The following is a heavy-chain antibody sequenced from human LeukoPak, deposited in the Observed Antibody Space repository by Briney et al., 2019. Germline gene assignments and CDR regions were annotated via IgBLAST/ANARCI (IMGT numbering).Heavy chain of an antibody. J-gene: IGHJ6*03. D-gene: IGHD2-21*02. CDR2: ITGSGGHT. CDR3: TKDLTDFHYYYTDV. Sequence: GGSLRLSCEASGFTFNNYALAWVRQSPGKGLEWVSGITGSGGHTYYAHSGKGRFTISRDSSKNALYLQMYSLRAEDTAVYYCTKDLTDFHYYYTDVWGKGTTVIVSS. V-gene: IGHV3-23*01. CDR1: GFTFNNYA.